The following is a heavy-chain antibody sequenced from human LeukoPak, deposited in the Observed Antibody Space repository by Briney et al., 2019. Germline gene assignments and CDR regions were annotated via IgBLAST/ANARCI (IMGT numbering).Heavy chain of an antibody. D-gene: IGHD3-10*01. V-gene: IGHV4-59*01. CDR1: GGSISSYY. CDR3: ARVGAYGSGSYLDY. J-gene: IGHJ4*02. CDR2: IYYSGST. Sequence: SETLSLTCTVSGGSISSYYRSWIRQPPGKGLEWIGYIYYSGSTNYNPSLKSRVTISVDTSKNQFSLKLSSVTAADTAVYYCARVGAYGSGSYLDYWGQGTLVTVS.